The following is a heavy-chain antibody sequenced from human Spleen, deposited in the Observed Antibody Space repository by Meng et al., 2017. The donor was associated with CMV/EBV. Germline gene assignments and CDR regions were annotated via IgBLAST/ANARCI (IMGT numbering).Heavy chain of an antibody. V-gene: IGHV3-21*05. D-gene: IGHD3-9*01. CDR2: VSRTSSHI. CDR3: VRDTDWGRFDS. CDR1: GFTFGSHS. Sequence: GESLKISCAASGFTFGSHSMNWVRQAPGKGLEWVSYVSRTSSHIYYADSVKGRFTISRDNAKNSIYLQMNSLRAEDSAVYYCVRDTDWGRFDSWGQGTLVTVSS. J-gene: IGHJ4*02.